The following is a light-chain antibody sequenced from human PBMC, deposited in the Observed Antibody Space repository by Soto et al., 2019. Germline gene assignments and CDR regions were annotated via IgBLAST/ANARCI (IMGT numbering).Light chain of an antibody. Sequence: EIVLTQSPGTLSLSPGERATLSCRASQSITSNFLAWYQQKPGQAPRLLIYGASTRSAGVPDRFSASGSGTDFYITLTRLEPEDFAVYYWQQYGRSPLMYTFGQGTTLGVK. V-gene: IGKV3-20*01. CDR1: QSITSNF. CDR2: GAS. CDR3: QQYGRSPLMYT. J-gene: IGKJ2*01.